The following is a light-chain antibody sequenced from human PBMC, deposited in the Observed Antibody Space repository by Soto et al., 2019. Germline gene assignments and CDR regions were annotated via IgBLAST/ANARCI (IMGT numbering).Light chain of an antibody. CDR1: ESVDIN. V-gene: IGKV3-15*01. CDR3: QQYQNWPLIT. Sequence: EIVLTQSPATLSVSPVERVTLSCRASESVDINLAWYQQKPGQAPRLLIYGASNRATGIPARFSGSGSGTEFTLTISSLQSEDFADYYCQQYQNWPLITFGQGTRLEIK. CDR2: GAS. J-gene: IGKJ5*01.